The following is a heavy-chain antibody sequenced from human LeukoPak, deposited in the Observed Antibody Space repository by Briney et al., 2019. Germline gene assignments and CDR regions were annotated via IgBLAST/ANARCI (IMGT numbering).Heavy chain of an antibody. CDR1: GGSISTYY. J-gene: IGHJ6*03. Sequence: SETLSLTCAASGGSISTYYWSWIRQPPGKGPEWIGDIDYSGSTNYNPSLKSRVTISVGTSKNQFSLNLTSVTAADTAVYYCERRRTAGSSGYMADWGKGTTVTVSS. V-gene: IGHV4-59*08. CDR3: ERRRTAGSSGYMAD. D-gene: IGHD2-2*01. CDR2: IDYSGST.